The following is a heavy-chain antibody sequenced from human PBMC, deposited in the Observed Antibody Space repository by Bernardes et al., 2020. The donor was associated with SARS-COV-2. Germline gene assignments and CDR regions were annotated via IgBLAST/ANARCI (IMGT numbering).Heavy chain of an antibody. D-gene: IGHD3-3*01. CDR2: INGDGSKT. V-gene: IGHV3-74*01. CDR3: AREVYYDFWIGYPHYVDV. J-gene: IGHJ6*03. Sequence: GGSLRLSCAASGFTFSSHWMHWVRQVPGKGLVWVSHINGDGSKTSYAESMKGRFTISRDNAKNTLYLQMNSLRAEDTAVYYCAREVYYDFWIGYPHYVDVWGKGTTVTVSS. CDR1: GFTFSSHW.